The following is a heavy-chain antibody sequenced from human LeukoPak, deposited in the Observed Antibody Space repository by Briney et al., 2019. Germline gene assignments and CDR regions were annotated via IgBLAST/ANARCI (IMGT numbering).Heavy chain of an antibody. Sequence: PAGGSLRLSCAASGFTFSSYGMHWVRQAPGEGLEWVAVISYDGSNKYYADSVKGRFTISRDNSRNTLYLQMNSLRAEDTAVYYCAKDSTAAGTRGYWGQGTLVTVSS. CDR1: GFTFSSYG. CDR3: AKDSTAAGTRGY. CDR2: ISYDGSNK. J-gene: IGHJ4*02. V-gene: IGHV3-30*18. D-gene: IGHD6-13*01.